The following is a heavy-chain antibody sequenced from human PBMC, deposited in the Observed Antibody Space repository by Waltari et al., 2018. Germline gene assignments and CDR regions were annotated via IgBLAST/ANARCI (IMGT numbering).Heavy chain of an antibody. CDR2: IYHSGST. CDR3: ARRRGIAADY. D-gene: IGHD6-13*01. CDR1: GYSISSGYY. J-gene: IGHJ4*02. V-gene: IGHV4-38-2*01. Sequence: QVQLQESGPGLVKPSETLSLTCAVSGYSISSGYYWGWIRQPPGKGLEWIGSIYHSGSTYYNPSLKSRVTISVDTSKNQFSLKLSSVTAADTAVYYCARRRGIAADYWGQGTLVTVSS.